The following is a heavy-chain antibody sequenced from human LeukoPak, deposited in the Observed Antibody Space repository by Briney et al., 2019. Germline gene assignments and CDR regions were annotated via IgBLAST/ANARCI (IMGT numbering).Heavy chain of an antibody. V-gene: IGHV3-66*01. Sequence: GGSLRLSCAASGFTVSSNYMSWVRQAPGKGLEWVSVIYSGGSTYYADSVKGRFTISRDNSKNTLYLQMNSLRAEDTAVYYCARSQMTTVTDYYFDYWGQGTLATVSS. CDR2: IYSGGST. CDR3: ARSQMTTVTDYYFDY. J-gene: IGHJ4*02. D-gene: IGHD4-17*01. CDR1: GFTVSSNY.